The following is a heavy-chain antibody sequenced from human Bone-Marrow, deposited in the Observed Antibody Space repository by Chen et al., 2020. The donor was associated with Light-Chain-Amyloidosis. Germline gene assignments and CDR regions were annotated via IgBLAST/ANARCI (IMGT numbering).Heavy chain of an antibody. Sequence: EVQLVESGGGLVQPGGSLRLSCVASGFTFSDHWMHWVRQAPGEALVWVSYINSDGRSTTYADSVKGRFTISRDNAKNTLYLQMSSLRAEDTAVYYCARSCGAQLVHGAFDIWGQGTMVTVSS. D-gene: IGHD6-6*01. CDR2: INSDGRST. J-gene: IGHJ3*02. V-gene: IGHV3-74*01. CDR1: GFTFSDHW. CDR3: ARSCGAQLVHGAFDI.